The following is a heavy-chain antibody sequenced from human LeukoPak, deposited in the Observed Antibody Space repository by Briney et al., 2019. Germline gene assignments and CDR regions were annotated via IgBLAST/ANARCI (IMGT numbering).Heavy chain of an antibody. V-gene: IGHV1-46*03. CDR2: INPSGGST. CDR3: ARSQGGVGDFVY. D-gene: IGHD3-16*01. J-gene: IGHJ4*02. Sequence: ASVKVSCKASGYTFTSYYMHWVRQAPGQGLEWMGIINPSGGSTSYAQKFQGRVTMTRDTSTSTVYMELSRLRSEGTAVYCGARSQGGVGDFVYWGQGTLVSVSS. CDR1: GYTFTSYY.